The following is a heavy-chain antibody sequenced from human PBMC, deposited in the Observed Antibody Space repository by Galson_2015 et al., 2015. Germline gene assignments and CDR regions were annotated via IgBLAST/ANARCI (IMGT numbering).Heavy chain of an antibody. Sequence: SLRLSCAASGFTFSSYGMNWVRQAPGKGLEWVSHISSSSSTIYYADSVKGRFTISRDNAKNSLYLQMNSPRDEDTAVYYCARSRFLEWLPPDYWGQGTLVTVSS. J-gene: IGHJ4*02. CDR2: ISSSSSTI. V-gene: IGHV3-48*02. CDR1: GFTFSSYG. CDR3: ARSRFLEWLPPDY. D-gene: IGHD3-3*01.